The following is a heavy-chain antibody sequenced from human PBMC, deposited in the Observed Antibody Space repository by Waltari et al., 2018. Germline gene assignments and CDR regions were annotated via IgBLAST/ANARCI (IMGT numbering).Heavy chain of an antibody. D-gene: IGHD2-21*01. Sequence: QVQLQESGPGLVKPSETLSLTCTVSGGSVSSGSYYWSWIRQPPGKGLEWIGYIYYSGSTNYNPSLKRRVTISVDTSKNQFSLKLSSVTAADTAVYYCARDVMATTRPGGSWGQGTLVTVSS. CDR2: IYYSGST. CDR3: ARDVMATTRPGGS. J-gene: IGHJ4*02. CDR1: GGSVSSGSYY. V-gene: IGHV4-61*01.